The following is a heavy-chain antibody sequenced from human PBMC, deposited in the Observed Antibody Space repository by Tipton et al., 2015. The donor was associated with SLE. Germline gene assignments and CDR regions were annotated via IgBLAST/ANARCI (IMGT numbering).Heavy chain of an antibody. CDR3: AREGGIGAFDI. Sequence: QLVQSGGGLVKPGGSLRLSCAASGFTFSSYSMNWVRQAPGKGLEWVSSISSSSSHIYYADSVKGRFTISRDNAKNSLYLQMNSLRAEDTAVYYCAREGGIGAFDIWGQVTMVTVSS. CDR2: ISSSSSHI. D-gene: IGHD3-16*01. V-gene: IGHV3-21*01. J-gene: IGHJ3*02. CDR1: GFTFSSYS.